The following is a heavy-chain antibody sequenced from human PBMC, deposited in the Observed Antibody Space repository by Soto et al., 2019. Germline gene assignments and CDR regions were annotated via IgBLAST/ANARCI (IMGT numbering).Heavy chain of an antibody. D-gene: IGHD3-10*01. V-gene: IGHV3-53*01. CDR3: ARDNFYYYGSGSYYYYGKDV. CDR1: GFTVSSNY. CDR2: IYSGGST. J-gene: IGHJ6*02. Sequence: SLRLSCAASGFTVSSNYMSWVRQAPGKGLEWVSVIYSGGSTYYADSVEGRFTISRDNSKNTLYLQMNSLRAEDTAVYYCARDNFYYYGSGSYYYYGKDVWGQGTTVTVSS.